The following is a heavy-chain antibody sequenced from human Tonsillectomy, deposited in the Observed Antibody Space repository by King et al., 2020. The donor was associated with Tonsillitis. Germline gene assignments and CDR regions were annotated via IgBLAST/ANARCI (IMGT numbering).Heavy chain of an antibody. D-gene: IGHD2-2*01. Sequence: VQLVESGGGLVKPGGSLRLSCAASGFTFSNAWLNWVSQAPGKGLEWFGGLKNKTDAGTTDYASPVKGSFTTSRDDSKNTLYLQMNSLKTGDTAVYYCTTGIVVVPAAPYYWGQGTLVTVSS. CDR3: TTGIVVVPAAPYY. J-gene: IGHJ4*02. V-gene: IGHV3-15*07. CDR1: GFTFSNAW. CDR2: LKNKTDAGTT.